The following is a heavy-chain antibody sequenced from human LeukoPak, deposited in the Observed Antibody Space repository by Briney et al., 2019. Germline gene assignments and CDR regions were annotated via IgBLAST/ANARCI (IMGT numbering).Heavy chain of an antibody. V-gene: IGHV3-23*01. D-gene: IGHD1-1*01. Sequence: GGSLRLSCAASGFTFNNYAMSWVRQAPGMGLEWLSYVSGSGGATYYAASVKGRFAISRDNSKNTVYLQMGSLRAEDTAVYYCAKNRGGTYKYYMDVWGNGTTVTVSS. J-gene: IGHJ6*03. CDR1: GFTFNNYA. CDR2: VSGSGGAT. CDR3: AKNRGGTYKYYMDV.